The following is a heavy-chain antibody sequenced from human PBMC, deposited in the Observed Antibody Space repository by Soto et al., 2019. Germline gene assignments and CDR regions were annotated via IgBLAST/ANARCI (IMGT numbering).Heavy chain of an antibody. CDR3: ARVYGSSWSHYYYYMDV. J-gene: IGHJ6*03. Sequence: QVQLQQWGAGLLKPSETLSLTCAVYGGSFSGYYWSWIRQPPGKGLEWIGEINHSGSTNYNPSLKSRVTISVDTSKNQFSLKLSSVTAADTAVYYCARVYGSSWSHYYYYMDVWGKGTTVTVSS. CDR1: GGSFSGYY. CDR2: INHSGST. D-gene: IGHD6-13*01. V-gene: IGHV4-34*01.